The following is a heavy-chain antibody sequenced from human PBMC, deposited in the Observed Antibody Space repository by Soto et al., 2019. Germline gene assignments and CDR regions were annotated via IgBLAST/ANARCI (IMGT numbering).Heavy chain of an antibody. Sequence: PSETLSLTCTVAGGSISSYYWSWIRQPPGKGLEWIGYIYYSGSTNYNPSLKSRVTISVDTSKNQFPLKLSSVTAADPAVYYCARGEGILTGYSPFDYWGQGTLVTVSS. D-gene: IGHD3-9*01. CDR3: ARGEGILTGYSPFDY. V-gene: IGHV4-59*01. CDR2: IYYSGST. CDR1: GGSISSYY. J-gene: IGHJ4*02.